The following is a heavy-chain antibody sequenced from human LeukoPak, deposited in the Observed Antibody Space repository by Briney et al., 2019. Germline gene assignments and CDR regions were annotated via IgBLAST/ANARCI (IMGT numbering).Heavy chain of an antibody. D-gene: IGHD4-17*01. CDR2: TNTDGSTT. CDR1: GFTFSSHW. Sequence: GGSLRLSCAASGFTFSSHWMHWVRQAPGKGPVWVSRTNTDGSTTNYADSVKGRFTISRDNAKNTVYLQMHSLRAEDTAVYYCARALYGDYLKYFQYWGQGTLVTVSS. V-gene: IGHV3-74*01. CDR3: ARALYGDYLKYFQY. J-gene: IGHJ1*01.